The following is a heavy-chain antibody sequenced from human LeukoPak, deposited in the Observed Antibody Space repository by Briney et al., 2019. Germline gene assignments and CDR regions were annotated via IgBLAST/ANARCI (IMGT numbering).Heavy chain of an antibody. D-gene: IGHD3-22*01. CDR1: GFTVSSNY. CDR3: AKDRIPYSDSSGYRFDY. V-gene: IGHV3-23*01. Sequence: GGSLRLSCAASGFTVSSNYMSWVRQAPGKWLEWVSAISGSGGTTYYADSVKGRFTISRDNSKNTLYLQMSSLRAEDTAVYYCAKDRIPYSDSSGYRFDYWGREPWSPSPQ. CDR2: ISGSGGTT. J-gene: IGHJ4*02.